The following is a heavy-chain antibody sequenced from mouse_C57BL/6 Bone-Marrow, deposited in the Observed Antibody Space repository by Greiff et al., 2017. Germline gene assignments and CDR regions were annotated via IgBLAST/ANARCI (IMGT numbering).Heavy chain of an antibody. V-gene: IGHV1-63*01. J-gene: IGHJ3*01. Sequence: VQLQESGAELVRPGTSVKMSCKASGYTFTNYWIGWAKQRPGHGLEWIGDIYPGGGYPNYNEKFKGKATLTADKSSSTAYMQFSSLTSEYSAIYCGASHSNWPFAYWGQGTLVTVSA. CDR2: IYPGGGYP. CDR3: ASHSNWPFAY. D-gene: IGHD2-5*01. CDR1: GYTFTNYW.